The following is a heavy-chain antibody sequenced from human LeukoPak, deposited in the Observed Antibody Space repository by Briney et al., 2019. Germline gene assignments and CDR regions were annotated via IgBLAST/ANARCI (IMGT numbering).Heavy chain of an antibody. D-gene: IGHD3-3*02. CDR1: GYTFTSYG. V-gene: IGHV1-18*01. J-gene: IGHJ4*02. CDR3: ARDFSRRIDY. CDR2: ISGYNGNT. Sequence: ASVKVSCKASGYTFTSYGISWVRQAPGQGLEWMGWISGYNGNTKYVQKLQGRVTMATDTSTSTAYMELRSLRSDDTAVYYCARDFSRRIDYWGQGTLVTVSS.